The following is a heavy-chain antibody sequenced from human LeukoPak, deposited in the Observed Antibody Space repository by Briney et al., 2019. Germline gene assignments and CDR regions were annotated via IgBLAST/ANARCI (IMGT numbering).Heavy chain of an antibody. D-gene: IGHD2-2*01. Sequence: ASAKVSCNASGGTFNSYGFSWVRQAPGQGLEWMGGIIPISGTTNYAQSFQRRVTATPDESTSTAYMELNSLTSEDTAMYYCARTAFHCSRSGCYHNWFDSWGQGTLVTVSS. V-gene: IGHV1-69*01. CDR3: ARTAFHCSRSGCYHNWFDS. CDR1: GGTFNSYG. J-gene: IGHJ5*01. CDR2: IIPISGTT.